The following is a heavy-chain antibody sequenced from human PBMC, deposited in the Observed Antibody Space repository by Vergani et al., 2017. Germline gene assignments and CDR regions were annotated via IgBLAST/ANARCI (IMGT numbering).Heavy chain of an antibody. J-gene: IGHJ4*02. CDR3: TRIGYCSGGSCYPTY. D-gene: IGHD2-15*01. Sequence: EVPLVESGGGVVQPGGSLKLSCAASGFTFSGSAMHWVRQASRKGLGWVGRIRSKANSYVTAYAASVKGRLTISRDDSKNTAYLQMNSLKTEDTAVYYCTRIGYCSGGSCYPTYWGQGTLVTVSS. CDR2: IRSKANSYVT. CDR1: GFTFSGSA. V-gene: IGHV3-73*01.